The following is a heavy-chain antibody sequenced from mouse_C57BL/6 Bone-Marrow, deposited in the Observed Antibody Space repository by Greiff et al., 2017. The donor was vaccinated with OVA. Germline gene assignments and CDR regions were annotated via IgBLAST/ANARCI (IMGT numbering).Heavy chain of an antibody. J-gene: IGHJ3*01. CDR1: GFTFSSYG. CDR3: ARLTFFAY. CDR2: ISSGGSYT. V-gene: IGHV5-6*01. D-gene: IGHD2-13*01. Sequence: EVHLVESGGDLVKPGGSLKLSCAASGFTFSSYGMSWVRQTPDKRLEWVATISSGGSYTYYPDSVKGRFTISRDNAKNTLYLQMSSLKSEDTAMYYCARLTFFAYWGQETLVTVSA.